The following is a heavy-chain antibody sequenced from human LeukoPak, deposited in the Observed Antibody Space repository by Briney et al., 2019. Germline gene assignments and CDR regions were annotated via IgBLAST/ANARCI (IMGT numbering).Heavy chain of an antibody. V-gene: IGHV4-34*01. CDR1: GGSFSGYY. Sequence: SETLSLSCAVNGGSFSGYYWSWIRQPPGKGLEWIGEINHSGSTNYNPSLKSRVTISVDTSKTQFSLKLRSVTAADTAVYYCARDLWELQSAFDLWGQGTMVTVSS. CDR2: INHSGST. D-gene: IGHD1-26*01. CDR3: ARDLWELQSAFDL. J-gene: IGHJ3*01.